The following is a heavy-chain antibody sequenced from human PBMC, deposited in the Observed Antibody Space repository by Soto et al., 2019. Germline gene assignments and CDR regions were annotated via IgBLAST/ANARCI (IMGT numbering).Heavy chain of an antibody. D-gene: IGHD5-18*01. CDR2: ISCDSTSI. Sequence: EVQLVESGEALVQPGRSLRLSCAASGFTFDDYAMHWVRQAPGKGPEWVSGISCDSTSIGYADSVKGRFTISRDNAKKSLYLQMYSLRAEDTAVYFCAKDFTTMVRLCDYWGQGTLVTVSS. V-gene: IGHV3-9*01. CDR3: AKDFTTMVRLCDY. CDR1: GFTFDDYA. J-gene: IGHJ4*02.